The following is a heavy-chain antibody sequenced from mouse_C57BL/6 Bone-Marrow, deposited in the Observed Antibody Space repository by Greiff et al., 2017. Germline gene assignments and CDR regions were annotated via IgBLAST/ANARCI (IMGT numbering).Heavy chain of an antibody. CDR3: TREGGWAWFAY. D-gene: IGHD3-3*01. CDR1: GYTFTSYW. J-gene: IGHJ3*01. V-gene: IGHV1-5*01. Sequence: VQLQQSGTVLARPGASVKMSCKTSGYTFTSYWMHWVKQRPGQGLEWIGAISPGNSDTSYNQKFKGKAKLTAVTSASTAYMELSSLTNEDSAVYYCTREGGWAWFAYWGQGTLVTVSA. CDR2: ISPGNSDT.